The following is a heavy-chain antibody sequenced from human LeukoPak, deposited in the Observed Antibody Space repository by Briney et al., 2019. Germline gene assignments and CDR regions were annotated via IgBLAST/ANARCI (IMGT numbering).Heavy chain of an antibody. Sequence: ASVKVSCKASGYTFTSYYMHWVRQAPGQGLEWMGIINPSGGSTSYAQKFQGRVTMTRDTSTSTVYMELSSLRSEDTAVYYCAKAQRLNRGIGVAATTDYWGQGTLVTVSS. J-gene: IGHJ4*02. CDR3: AKAQRLNRGIGVAATTDY. D-gene: IGHD2-15*01. CDR2: INPSGGST. CDR1: GYTFTSYY. V-gene: IGHV1-46*01.